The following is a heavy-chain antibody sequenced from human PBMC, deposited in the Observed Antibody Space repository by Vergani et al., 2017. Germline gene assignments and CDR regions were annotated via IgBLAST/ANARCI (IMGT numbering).Heavy chain of an antibody. V-gene: IGHV1-18*01. D-gene: IGHD2-8*01. CDR3: ARDGTSCCGPANYGMDV. CDR2: ISAYTGNT. CDR1: GYTFSTYG. J-gene: IGHJ6*02. Sequence: QVQLVQSGAEVKKPGASVKVSCKASGYTFSTYGISWVRQAPGKGLEWMGWISAYTGNTNYPEKFQGRLTMTTDTSTRTAYMELRSLRSDDTAVYYCARDGTSCCGPANYGMDVWGQGATVTVSS.